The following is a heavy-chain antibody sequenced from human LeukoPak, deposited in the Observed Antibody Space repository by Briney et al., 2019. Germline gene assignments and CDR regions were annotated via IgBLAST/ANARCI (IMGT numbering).Heavy chain of an antibody. V-gene: IGHV1-18*04. CDR2: ISGYNGNT. J-gene: IGHJ6*03. CDR3: ASGAVAGTFYYYYMDV. CDR1: GYTLISHY. Sequence: ASVKVSCKASGYTLISHYMHWVRQAPGQGLEWMGWISGYNGNTNYAQKLQGRVTMTTDTSTSTAYMELRSLRSDDTAVYYCASGAVAGTFYYYYMDVWGKGTTVTVSS. D-gene: IGHD6-19*01.